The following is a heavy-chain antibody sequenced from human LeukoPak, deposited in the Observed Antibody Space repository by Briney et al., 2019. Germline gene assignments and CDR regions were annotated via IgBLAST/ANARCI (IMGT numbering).Heavy chain of an antibody. Sequence: SQTLSLTCTVSGGSISSGGYYWSWIRQHPGKGLEWIGYIYYSGSTYYNPSLKSRVTISVDTSKNQFSLKLSSVTAADTAVYYCARGGYRSSTSCSHARWFDPWGQGTLVTVSS. CDR3: ARGGYRSSTSCSHARWFDP. CDR2: IYYSGST. V-gene: IGHV4-31*03. CDR1: GGSISSGGYY. D-gene: IGHD2-2*01. J-gene: IGHJ5*02.